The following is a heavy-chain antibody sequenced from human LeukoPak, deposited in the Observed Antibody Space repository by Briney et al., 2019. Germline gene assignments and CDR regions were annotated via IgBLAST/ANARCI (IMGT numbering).Heavy chain of an antibody. CDR2: TNHSGST. V-gene: IGHV4-34*01. Sequence: PSETLSLTCAVYGGSFSGYYWSWIRQPPGKGLEWIGETNHSGSTNYNPSPKSRVTISVDTSKNQFSLKLSSVTAADTAVYYCARGSPAKPNGGSCYDYWGQGTLVTVSS. D-gene: IGHD2-15*01. CDR1: GGSFSGYY. J-gene: IGHJ4*02. CDR3: ARGSPAKPNGGSCYDY.